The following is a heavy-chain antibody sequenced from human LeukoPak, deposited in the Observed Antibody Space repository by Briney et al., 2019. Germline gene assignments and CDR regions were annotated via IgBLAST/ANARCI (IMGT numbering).Heavy chain of an antibody. Sequence: GASVKVSCKASGYTFTGSYIHWVRQAPGQGLEWMGWICAYNGDTSYAQRLQGRVIMTTDTSTSTAYMELRSLRSDDTAVYYCATDATGGATAGFDNWGQGTLVTVSS. CDR1: GYTFTGSY. D-gene: IGHD1-26*01. J-gene: IGHJ4*02. V-gene: IGHV1-18*04. CDR3: ATDATGGATAGFDN. CDR2: ICAYNGDT.